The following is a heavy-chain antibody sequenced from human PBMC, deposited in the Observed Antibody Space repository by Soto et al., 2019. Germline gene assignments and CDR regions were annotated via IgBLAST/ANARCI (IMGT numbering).Heavy chain of an antibody. V-gene: IGHV3-53*01. CDR3: ARDAGYYDFWSGWDYYYYGMDV. CDR1: GFTVSSNY. CDR2: IYSGGST. Sequence: PGGSLRLSCAASGFTVSSNYMSWVRQAPGKGLEWVSVIYSGGSTYYADSVKGRFTISRDNSKNTLYLQMNSLRAEDTAVYYCARDAGYYDFWSGWDYYYYGMDVWGQGTTVTV. J-gene: IGHJ6*02. D-gene: IGHD3-3*01.